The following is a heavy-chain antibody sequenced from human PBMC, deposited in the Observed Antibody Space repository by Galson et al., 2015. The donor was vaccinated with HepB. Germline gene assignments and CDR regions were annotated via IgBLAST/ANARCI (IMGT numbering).Heavy chain of an antibody. CDR1: GYTFTSYG. V-gene: IGHV1-18*04. CDR2: ISAYNGNT. Sequence: SVKVSCKASGYTFTSYGISWVRQAPGQGLEWMGWISAYNGNTNYAQKLQGRVTMTTDTSTSTAYMELRSLRSDDTAVYYCARGPNQLEWLSYYYGMDVWGQGTTVTVSS. D-gene: IGHD3-3*01. CDR3: ARGPNQLEWLSYYYGMDV. J-gene: IGHJ6*02.